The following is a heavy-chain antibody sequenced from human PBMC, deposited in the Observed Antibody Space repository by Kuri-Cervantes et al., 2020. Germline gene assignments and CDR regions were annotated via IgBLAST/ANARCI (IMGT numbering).Heavy chain of an antibody. J-gene: IGHJ4*02. D-gene: IGHD6-19*01. CDR3: AKDYPNRRLYQWLEWGYFDY. Sequence: GGSLRLSCAASGFTFSSYGMHWVRQAPGKGLEGVAVISYDGSNKYYADSVKGRFTISRENSKNTWYLQMNSLRAEDTAVYYCAKDYPNRRLYQWLEWGYFDYWGQGTLVTVSS. CDR1: GFTFSSYG. CDR2: ISYDGSNK. V-gene: IGHV3-30*18.